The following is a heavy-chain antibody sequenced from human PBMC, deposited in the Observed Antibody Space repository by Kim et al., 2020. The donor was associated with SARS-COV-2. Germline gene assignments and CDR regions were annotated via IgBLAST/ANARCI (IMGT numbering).Heavy chain of an antibody. J-gene: IGHJ4*02. CDR2: IHYGGST. CDR1: GGPISGYH. D-gene: IGHD5-18*01. V-gene: IGHV4-59*01. Sequence: SETLSLTCTVSGGPISGYHWSWIRQPPGKGLEWIGYIHYGGSTNYNPSLKSRVTISVDTSKNQFSLNLSSVTAADTAVYYCARDRRIAMDRFDFWGQGT. CDR3: ARDRRIAMDRFDF.